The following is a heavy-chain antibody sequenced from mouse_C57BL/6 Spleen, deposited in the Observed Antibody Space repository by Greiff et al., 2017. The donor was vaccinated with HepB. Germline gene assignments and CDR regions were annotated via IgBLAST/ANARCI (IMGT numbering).Heavy chain of an antibody. CDR2: IRSKSNNYAT. Sequence: EVQLVESGGGLVQPKGSLKLSCAASGFSFNTYAMNWVRQAPGKGLEWVARIRSKSNNYATYYADSVKDRFTISRDDSESMLYLQMNNLKTEDTAMYYCVRQDYGYDGWFAYWGQGTLVTVSA. CDR1: GFSFNTYA. CDR3: VRQDYGYDGWFAY. D-gene: IGHD2-2*01. J-gene: IGHJ3*01. V-gene: IGHV10-1*01.